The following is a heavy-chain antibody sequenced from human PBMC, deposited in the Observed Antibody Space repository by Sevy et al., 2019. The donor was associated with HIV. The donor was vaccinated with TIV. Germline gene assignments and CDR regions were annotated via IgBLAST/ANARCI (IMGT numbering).Heavy chain of an antibody. CDR3: AKDMSGGGSFGFIFDD. D-gene: IGHD2-15*01. V-gene: IGHV3-9*01. Sequence: GGSLRLSCAASGFTFDGYAMHWVRQAPGKGLEWVSGFTLNGGRVAYADSVKGRFTISRDNAKNSLYLQMNSLRPEDTALYYFAKDMSGGGSFGFIFDDWGQGTLVTVSS. CDR1: GFTFDGYA. J-gene: IGHJ4*02. CDR2: FTLNGGRV.